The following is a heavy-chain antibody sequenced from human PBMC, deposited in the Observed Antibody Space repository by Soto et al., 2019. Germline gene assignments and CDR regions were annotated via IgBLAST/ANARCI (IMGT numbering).Heavy chain of an antibody. CDR2: VSDSGRT. CDR3: ARDSTRWFPYYGVDV. J-gene: IGHJ6*02. V-gene: IGHV4-59*01. CDR1: GGSISYYH. Sequence: SETLSLTCTVSGGSISYYHWTWIRQPPGKVLEWIGFVSDSGRTSYNPSLQSRVTISVDTSRNQFSLRLTSVTAADTAVYYCARDSTRWFPYYGVDVWGPGTTVTVSS. D-gene: IGHD6-13*01.